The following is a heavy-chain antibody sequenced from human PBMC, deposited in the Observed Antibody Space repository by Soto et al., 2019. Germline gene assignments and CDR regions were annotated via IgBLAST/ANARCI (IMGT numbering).Heavy chain of an antibody. Sequence: QVQLVQSGAEVKKPGSSVKVSCKASGGTFSSYAISWVRQAPGQGLEWMGGIIPIFGTANYAQKFQGGVTITAAESTSTAYMELSILRSEDTAVYYCASSVAKYYYYGMDVWGQGTTVTVSS. CDR1: GGTFSSYA. V-gene: IGHV1-69*12. D-gene: IGHD5-12*01. CDR2: IIPIFGTA. J-gene: IGHJ6*02. CDR3: ASSVAKYYYYGMDV.